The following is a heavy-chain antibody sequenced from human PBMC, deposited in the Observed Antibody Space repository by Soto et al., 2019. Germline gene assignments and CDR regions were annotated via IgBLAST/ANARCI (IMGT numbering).Heavy chain of an antibody. D-gene: IGHD4-17*01. J-gene: IGHJ2*01. CDR2: IYYSGST. Sequence: QVQLQESGPGLVKPSQTLSLTCTVSGGSINSGDYYWSWIRQPPGKGLEYIGYIYYSGSTYYNPSLKSRVTISVDTSKNQFSLRLSSVTAADTAVYFCARETDYGDYDNWYFDLWGRGTLVTVSS. CDR3: ARETDYGDYDNWYFDL. CDR1: GGSINSGDYY. V-gene: IGHV4-30-4*01.